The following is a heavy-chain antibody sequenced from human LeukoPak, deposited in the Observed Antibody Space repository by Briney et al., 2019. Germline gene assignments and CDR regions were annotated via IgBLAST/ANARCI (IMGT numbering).Heavy chain of an antibody. CDR2: IDFSGSTI. D-gene: IGHD5-24*01. V-gene: IGHV3-48*03. CDR1: GFTFSNFE. CDR3: ATIHQGPGPDS. Sequence: GGSLRLSCEVSGFTFSNFEMNWVRQAPGKGLEWVSYIDFSGSTIFYADSVKGRFTISRDNSKNTLFLQMNSLRPEDTAVYFCATIHQGPGPDSWGQGTLVTVSS. J-gene: IGHJ4*02.